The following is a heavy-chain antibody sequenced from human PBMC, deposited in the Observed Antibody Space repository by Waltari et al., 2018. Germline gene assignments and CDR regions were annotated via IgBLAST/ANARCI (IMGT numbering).Heavy chain of an antibody. J-gene: IGHJ4*02. V-gene: IGHV3-7*01. D-gene: IGHD1-1*01. Sequence: EVQLVELWGGLVQPGGSRRLSCVGAGSLFSRTIRMRWVGRVPGEGLEWLAKINPDGSAKYYVESVKGRFTISRNNAENSVYLQMNSLRADDTAVYYCATSSASAGNDWGQGTLVSVSS. CDR1: GSLFSRTIR. CDR2: INPDGSAK. CDR3: ATSSASAGND.